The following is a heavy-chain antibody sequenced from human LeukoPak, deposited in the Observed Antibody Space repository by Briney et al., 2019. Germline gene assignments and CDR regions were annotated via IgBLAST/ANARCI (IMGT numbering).Heavy chain of an antibody. J-gene: IGHJ4*02. CDR2: ISGSGGST. V-gene: IGHV3-23*01. D-gene: IGHD6-19*01. Sequence: GGSLRLSCAASGFTFSSYAMSWVRQAPGKGLEWVSAISGSGGSTYCADSVKGRFTIFRDNSKNTLYLQMNSLRAEDTAVYYCAKDWGGIAVAGSEFDYWGQGTLVTVSS. CDR1: GFTFSSYA. CDR3: AKDWGGIAVAGSEFDY.